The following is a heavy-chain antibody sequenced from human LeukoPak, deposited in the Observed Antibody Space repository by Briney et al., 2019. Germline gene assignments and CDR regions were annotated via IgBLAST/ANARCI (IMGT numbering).Heavy chain of an antibody. V-gene: IGHV3-23*01. J-gene: IGHJ5*02. CDR3: ARDFAYVWGSYRYYYWFDP. Sequence: GGTLRLSCAASGFTFSTHGMNWVRQGPGKGLEWVSGITGSGGSTYYADSVKGRFTISRDNSKNTVYLQMNSLRAEDTAVYYCARDFAYVWGSYRYYYWFDPWGQGTLVTVSS. CDR2: ITGSGGST. D-gene: IGHD3-16*02. CDR1: GFTFSTHG.